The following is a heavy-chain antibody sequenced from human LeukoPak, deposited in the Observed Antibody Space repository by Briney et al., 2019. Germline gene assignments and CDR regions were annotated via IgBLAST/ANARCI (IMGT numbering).Heavy chain of an antibody. D-gene: IGHD6-6*01. V-gene: IGHV1-69*05. CDR3: ARVGSSSSEEGGVETNY. Sequence: SVTVSCKASGCTFSSYAISWVRQAPGQGLEWMGGIIPIFGTANYAQKFQGRVTITTDESTSTAYMELSSLRSEDTAVYYCARVGSSSSEEGGVETNYWGQGTLVTVSS. CDR1: GCTFSSYA. CDR2: IIPIFGTA. J-gene: IGHJ4*02.